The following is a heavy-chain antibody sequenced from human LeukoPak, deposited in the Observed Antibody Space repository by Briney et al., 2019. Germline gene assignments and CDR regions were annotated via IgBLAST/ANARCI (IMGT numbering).Heavy chain of an antibody. CDR3: AKGPQLYSGYHPDY. CDR1: GFTFSNNA. Sequence: QPGGSLRLSCAASGFTFSNNAMTWVRQAPGEGLEWVSTITGSDDSTYYADSVEGRFTISRDYSKNTVFLQLNNLRAEDTAMYYCAKGPQLYSGYHPDYWGQGTLVTVSS. V-gene: IGHV3-23*01. D-gene: IGHD3-22*01. J-gene: IGHJ4*02. CDR2: ITGSDDST.